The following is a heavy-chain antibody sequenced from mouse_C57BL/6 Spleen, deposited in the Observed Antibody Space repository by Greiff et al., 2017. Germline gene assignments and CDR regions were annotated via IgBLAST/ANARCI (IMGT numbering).Heavy chain of an antibody. CDR2: ISSGSSTI. V-gene: IGHV5-17*01. J-gene: IGHJ4*01. Sequence: EVMLVESGGGLVKPGGSLKLSCAASGFTFSDYGMHWVRQAPEKGLEWVAYISSGSSTIYYADTVKGRFTISRDNAKNTLFLQMTSLRSEDTAMYYCARDTDSIYAMDYWGQGTSVTVSS. CDR3: ARDTDSIYAMDY. CDR1: GFTFSDYG. D-gene: IGHD2-10*02.